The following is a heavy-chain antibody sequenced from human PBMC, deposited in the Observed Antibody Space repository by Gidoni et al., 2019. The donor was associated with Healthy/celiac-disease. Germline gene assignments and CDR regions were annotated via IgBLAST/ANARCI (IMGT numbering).Heavy chain of an antibody. CDR2: IIPIFGTA. V-gene: IGHV1-69*01. CDR3: ARDQTTVTTYGFDP. CDR1: GSTFSSYA. Sequence: QVQLVQSGAAVTQPGSSVTVSCKASGSTFSSYATSWVRQAPGQGLEGMVGIIPIFGTANYAQKCQGRVTITADESTSTAYMELSSLRSEDTAVYYCARDQTTVTTYGFDPWGQGTLVTVSS. D-gene: IGHD4-17*01. J-gene: IGHJ5*02.